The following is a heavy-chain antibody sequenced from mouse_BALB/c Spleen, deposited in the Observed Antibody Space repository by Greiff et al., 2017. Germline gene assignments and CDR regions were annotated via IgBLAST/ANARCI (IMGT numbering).Heavy chain of an antibody. J-gene: IGHJ3*01. CDR3: ASGYYGSSPPFAY. CDR1: GYTFTSYW. CDR2: INPSNGRT. Sequence: QVQLQQPGAELVKPGASVKLSCKASGYTFTSYWMHWVKQRPGQGLEWIGEINPSNGRTDYDEKFKSKATLTADKSSSTAYMQLSSLTSEDPAVYYCASGYYGSSPPFAYWGQGTLVTVSA. D-gene: IGHD1-1*01. V-gene: IGHV1S81*02.